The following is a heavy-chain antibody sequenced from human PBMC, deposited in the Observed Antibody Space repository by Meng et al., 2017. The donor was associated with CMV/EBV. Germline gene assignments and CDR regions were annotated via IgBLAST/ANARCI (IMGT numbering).Heavy chain of an antibody. CDR3: ARDFILSGNYYYYGMDV. J-gene: IGHJ6*02. CDR2: ISSSSSYI. V-gene: IGHV3-21*01. Sequence: GESLKISCAASGFTFSSYEMNWVRQAPGKGLEWVSSISSSSSYIYYADSVKGRFTISRDNAKNSLYLQMNSLRAEDTAVYYCARDFILSGNYYYYGMDVWGQGTTVTVSS. CDR1: GFTFSSYE. D-gene: IGHD3-16*02.